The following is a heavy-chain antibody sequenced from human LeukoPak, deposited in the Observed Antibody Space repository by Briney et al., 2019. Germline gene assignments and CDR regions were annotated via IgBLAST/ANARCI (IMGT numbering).Heavy chain of an antibody. Sequence: PGGSLRLSWAASGFTFSSYSMNWVRQAPGKGLEWVSSISSSSSYIYYADSVKGRFTISRDNAKNSLYLQMNSLRAEDTAVYYCARDLRWEPQYYFDYWGQGTLVTVSS. V-gene: IGHV3-21*01. CDR2: ISSSSSYI. CDR3: ARDLRWEPQYYFDY. J-gene: IGHJ4*02. D-gene: IGHD1-26*01. CDR1: GFTFSSYS.